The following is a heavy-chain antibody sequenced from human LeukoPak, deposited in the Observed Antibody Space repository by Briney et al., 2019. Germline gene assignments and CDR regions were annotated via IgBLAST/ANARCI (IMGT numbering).Heavy chain of an antibody. CDR1: GGSISTYY. CDR3: ARGRLTSGWYRN. CDR2: IYSSGTT. V-gene: IGHV4-4*07. D-gene: IGHD6-19*01. Sequence: SETLSLTCTVSGGSISTYYWSWIRQPAGKGLEWIGRIYSSGTTNYNRSLKSRVTMSVDTSKNQFSLNLNSVTAADTAVYYCARGRLTSGWYRNWGQGPLVTVSS. J-gene: IGHJ4*02.